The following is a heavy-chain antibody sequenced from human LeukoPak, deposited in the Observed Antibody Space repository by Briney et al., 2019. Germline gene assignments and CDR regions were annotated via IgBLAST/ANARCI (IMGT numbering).Heavy chain of an antibody. CDR2: IYHSGST. V-gene: IGHV4-38-2*01. CDR1: GYSISSGYY. Sequence: PSETLSLTCAVSGYSISSGYYWDWIRHPPGKGLEWIGSIYHSGSTYYNPSLKSRVTISVDTSKNQFSLKLSSVTAADTAVYYCASYSSSWYWFDPWGQGTLVTVSS. D-gene: IGHD6-13*01. J-gene: IGHJ5*02. CDR3: ASYSSSWYWFDP.